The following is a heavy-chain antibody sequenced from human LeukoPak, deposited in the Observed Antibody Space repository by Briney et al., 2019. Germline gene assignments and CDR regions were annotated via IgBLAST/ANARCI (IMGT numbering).Heavy chain of an antibody. D-gene: IGHD6-6*01. Sequence: GGTLRLSCAASGFTFSSYGMSWVRQAPGKGLEWVSAISGSGGSTYYADSVKGRFTISRDNSKNTLYLQMNSLRAEDTAVYYCAKSGIAARPPRNWFDPWGQGTLVTVSS. J-gene: IGHJ5*02. CDR1: GFTFSSYG. V-gene: IGHV3-23*01. CDR3: AKSGIAARPPRNWFDP. CDR2: ISGSGGST.